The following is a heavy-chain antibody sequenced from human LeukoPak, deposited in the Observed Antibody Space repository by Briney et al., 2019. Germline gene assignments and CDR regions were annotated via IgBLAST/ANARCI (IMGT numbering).Heavy chain of an antibody. CDR2: INPNSGGT. J-gene: IGHJ4*02. CDR1: GYTFTGYY. V-gene: IGHV1-2*02. D-gene: IGHD6-13*01. Sequence: GASVKVSCKASGYTFTGYYMHWVRHAPGQGLEWMGRINPNSGGTNYAQKFQGRVTMTRDTSISTVYMELSRLRSDDTAVYYCARSPGYSSSWVPFDYWGQGTLVTVSS. CDR3: ARSPGYSSSWVPFDY.